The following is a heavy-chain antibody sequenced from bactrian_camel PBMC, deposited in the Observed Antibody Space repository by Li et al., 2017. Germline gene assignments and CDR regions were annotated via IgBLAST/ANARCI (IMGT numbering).Heavy chain of an antibody. D-gene: IGHD5*01. CDR1: GFTFSNFA. J-gene: IGHJ4*01. CDR3: TTGWISID. Sequence: DVQLVESGGGLVQPGGSLRLSCTASGFTFSNFAMSWVRQVTGKGLEWVSGIKNDGTTAHYADSVKGRFTISRDNAKNTLYLDMNSLKTEDAAVYYCTTGWISIDWGQGTQVTVS. V-gene: IGHV3S31*01. CDR2: IKNDGTTA.